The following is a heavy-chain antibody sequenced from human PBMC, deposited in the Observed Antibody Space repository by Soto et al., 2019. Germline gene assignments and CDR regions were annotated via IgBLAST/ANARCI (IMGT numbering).Heavy chain of an antibody. CDR2: IIPILGIA. Sequence: SVKVSCKASGGTFSSYTISWVRQAPGQGLEWMGRIIPILGIANYAQKFQGRVTITADKSTSTAYMELSSLRSEDTAVYYCVREIGRSDFWSGYHKPDDYYYYYYMDVWGKGTTVTVSS. J-gene: IGHJ6*03. V-gene: IGHV1-69*04. CDR3: VREIGRSDFWSGYHKPDDYYYYYYMDV. D-gene: IGHD3-3*01. CDR1: GGTFSSYT.